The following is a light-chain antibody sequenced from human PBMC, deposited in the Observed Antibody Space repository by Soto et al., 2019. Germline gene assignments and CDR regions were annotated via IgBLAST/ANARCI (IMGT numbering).Light chain of an antibody. CDR3: QHYGTSLP. Sequence: IVLTQSPGTLSLSPGDRATLSCRASQSVNSNFLAWYQQKPGQAPRLLIYGESARLTGIPDRFSGSGSGTDFTLTISRLEPEDFAVYYCQHYGTSLPFGGGTKVEIK. J-gene: IGKJ4*01. V-gene: IGKV3-20*01. CDR2: GES. CDR1: QSVNSNF.